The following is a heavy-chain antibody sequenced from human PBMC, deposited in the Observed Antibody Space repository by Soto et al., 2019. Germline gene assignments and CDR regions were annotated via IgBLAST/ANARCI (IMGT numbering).Heavy chain of an antibody. CDR3: ARAGGAPYYYYGMDV. J-gene: IGHJ6*02. CDR1: GYTFTSSG. Sequence: AASVKVSCKASGYTFTSSGISWLRQAPGQGLEWMGWISTYNGDTNDAPKFQDRVTMTIDRSTSTAYMELRSLRSDDAAVYYCARAGGAPYYYYGMDVWGQGTRVTVSS. D-gene: IGHD3-10*01. CDR2: ISTYNGDT. V-gene: IGHV1-18*01.